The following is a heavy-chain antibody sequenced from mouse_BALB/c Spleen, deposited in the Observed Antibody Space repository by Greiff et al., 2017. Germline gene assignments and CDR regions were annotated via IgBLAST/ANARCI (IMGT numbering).Heavy chain of an antibody. J-gene: IGHJ1*01. V-gene: IGHV1S29*02. CDR1: GYTFTDYN. D-gene: IGHD2-3*01. Sequence: EVKLQESGPELVKPGASVKISCKASGYTFTDYNMHWVKQSHGKSLEWIGYIYPYNGGTGYNQKFKSKATLTVDNSSSTAYMELRSLTSEDSAVYYCARGDGYSSYWYFDVWGAGTTVTVSS. CDR2: IYPYNGGT. CDR3: ARGDGYSSYWYFDV.